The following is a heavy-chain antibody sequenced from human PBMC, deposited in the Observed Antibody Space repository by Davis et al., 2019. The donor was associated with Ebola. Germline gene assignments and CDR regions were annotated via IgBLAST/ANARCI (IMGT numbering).Heavy chain of an antibody. CDR3: ARGYCSGGSCYSPDY. D-gene: IGHD2-15*01. Sequence: ASVKVSCKTSGYTFTNYGITWVRQAPGQGLEWMGWINPHNGNTNYAQNVQGRVTMTTDTSTSTAYMEVGSLRSDDTAVYYCARGYCSGGSCYSPDYWGQGTLVTVSS. CDR1: GYTFTNYG. V-gene: IGHV1-18*04. CDR2: INPHNGNT. J-gene: IGHJ4*02.